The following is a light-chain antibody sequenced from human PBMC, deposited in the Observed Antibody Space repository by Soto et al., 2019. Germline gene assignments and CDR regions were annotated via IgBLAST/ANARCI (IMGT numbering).Light chain of an antibody. J-gene: IGKJ3*01. CDR1: QSVLYRSINKNY. CDR3: QQYYSTLFT. Sequence: DIEMTRSPDSLSVSLGERAIINCKSSQSVLYRSINKNYLAWYQQKPGQPPKLLIYWASTRESGVPDRFSGSGSGTDFTLTISSLQAEDVAVYYCQQYYSTLFTFGPGTKVDIK. CDR2: WAS. V-gene: IGKV4-1*01.